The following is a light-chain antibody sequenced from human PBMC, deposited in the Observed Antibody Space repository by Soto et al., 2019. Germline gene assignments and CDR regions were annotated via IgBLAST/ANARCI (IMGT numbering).Light chain of an antibody. J-gene: IGKJ1*01. CDR2: DVS. CDR3: QQSYITPYT. Sequence: IQIPQYPSSLSSAVGASVTITYGASQSISTYLNWYHHKPGKAPQLIIYDVSSLQSAVPARFRGGGSGTDLTLTITGLRLEDFATYYGQQSYITPYTFGQGTKVDI. V-gene: IGKV1-39*01. CDR1: QSISTY.